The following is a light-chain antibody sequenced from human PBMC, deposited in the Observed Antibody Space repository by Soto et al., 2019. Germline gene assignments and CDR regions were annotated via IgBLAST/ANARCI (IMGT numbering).Light chain of an antibody. V-gene: IGLV2-8*01. CDR3: SSYAGSNNFV. CDR1: ISDIGAYIY. Sequence: QSVLTQPPYASGSPGQSVTISCTGTISDIGAYIYVSWYQQHPGKAPKLMISEVSRRPSGVPERFSGSKSGNTASLTVSGLQADDEAHYYCSSYAGSNNFVFGTGTKGTVL. CDR2: EVS. J-gene: IGLJ1*01.